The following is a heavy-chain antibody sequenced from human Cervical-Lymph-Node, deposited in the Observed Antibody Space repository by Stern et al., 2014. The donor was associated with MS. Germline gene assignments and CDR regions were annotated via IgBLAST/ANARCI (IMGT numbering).Heavy chain of an antibody. D-gene: IGHD2-8*02. J-gene: IGHJ4*02. V-gene: IGHV5-51*01. CDR3: ARGSAGAGAFFDY. CDR2: IYPGDSDT. CDR1: GYTFSNSW. Sequence: EVQLVQSGAEVKKPGESLKISCKGSGYTFSNSWIGWVRQMPGRGLEWMGIIYPGDSDTRYSPSFQGQITISADKSISTAYLQWNSLKASDTAIFYCARGSAGAGAFFDYWGQVTLVTVSS.